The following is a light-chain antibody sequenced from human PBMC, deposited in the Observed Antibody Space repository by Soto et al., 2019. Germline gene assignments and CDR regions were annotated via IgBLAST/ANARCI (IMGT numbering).Light chain of an antibody. Sequence: QSVLTQPPSASGTPGQRVTISCSGSSSNIGSSTVNWYQQLPGTAPKLLIYSNNQRPSGVPDRFAGSKSGTSASLAISGLQSEYEAAYYCAAWDDSLNGAVFGGGTQLTVL. CDR2: SNN. CDR3: AAWDDSLNGAV. CDR1: SSNIGSST. V-gene: IGLV1-44*01. J-gene: IGLJ7*01.